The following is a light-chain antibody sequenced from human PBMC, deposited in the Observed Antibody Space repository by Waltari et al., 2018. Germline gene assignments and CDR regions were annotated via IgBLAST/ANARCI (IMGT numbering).Light chain of an antibody. CDR1: QDVSNW. Sequence: DIKMTQSPSSVSASVGGRVTITCRASQDVSNWLAWYQQKPGKAPKFLIYAASSLQRGVPSRFSGSGSGTDFTLTISSLQPDDLATYYCQQANTFPYTFGQGTKVEIK. V-gene: IGKV1-12*01. CDR2: AAS. J-gene: IGKJ2*01. CDR3: QQANTFPYT.